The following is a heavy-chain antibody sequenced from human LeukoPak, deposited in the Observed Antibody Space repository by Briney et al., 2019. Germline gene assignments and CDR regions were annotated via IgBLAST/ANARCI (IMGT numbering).Heavy chain of an antibody. J-gene: IGHJ3*01. CDR2: ISSSGNTI. V-gene: IGHV3-48*03. CDR3: ARGYSNYGYVFDV. CDR1: GFTFSSYE. Sequence: GSLRLSCEASGFTFSSYEMNWVRQAPGKGLEWVSYISSSGNTIYYADSVKGRFTISRDNARNSLYLQMDSLRADDTALYYCARGYSNYGYVFDVWGQGTMVTVSS. D-gene: IGHD4-11*01.